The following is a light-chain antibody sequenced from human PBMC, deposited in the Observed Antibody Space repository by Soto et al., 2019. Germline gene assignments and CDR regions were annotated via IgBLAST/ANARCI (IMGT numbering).Light chain of an antibody. J-gene: IGLJ2*01. CDR3: TSWTTSTTMI. CDR1: RSDIGAYNV. Sequence: QSALTQPASVSGSPGQSITITCTGTRSDIGAYNVVSWYQQHPGEVPKLMLYDVSIRPSGVSNRFSGSKSGNTASLTISGLDAEDAADYYCTSWTTSTTMIFGGGTKVTVL. CDR2: DVS. V-gene: IGLV2-14*03.